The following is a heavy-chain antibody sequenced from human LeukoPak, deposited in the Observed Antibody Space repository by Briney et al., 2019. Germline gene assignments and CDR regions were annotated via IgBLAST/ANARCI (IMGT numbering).Heavy chain of an antibody. CDR2: IHYSGST. V-gene: IGHV4-39*07. Sequence: PSETLSLTCIVSGGSISGSTYCWGWIRQSPGKGLEWIGSIHYSGSTYYNPSLKSRVTISVDTSKNQFSLKLTSVTAADTAVYYCARGYMGDSNDAFDIWGQGTMVTVSS. CDR1: GGSISGSTYC. D-gene: IGHD3-16*01. J-gene: IGHJ3*02. CDR3: ARGYMGDSNDAFDI.